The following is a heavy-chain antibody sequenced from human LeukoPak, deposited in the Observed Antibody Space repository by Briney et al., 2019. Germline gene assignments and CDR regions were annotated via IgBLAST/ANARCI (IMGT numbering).Heavy chain of an antibody. J-gene: IGHJ3*01. CDR3: ARPSDDAFDF. CDR1: GYSFSNYW. Sequence: GESPMISCKGSGYSFSNYWIGWVRQMPAESLEWMDVIYPEDSDTRYSPSFQSQVTISADVSISTAYLQWSSLKASDTAMYYCARPSDDAFDFWGQGTMVTVSS. D-gene: IGHD1-26*01. V-gene: IGHV5-51*01. CDR2: IYPEDSDT.